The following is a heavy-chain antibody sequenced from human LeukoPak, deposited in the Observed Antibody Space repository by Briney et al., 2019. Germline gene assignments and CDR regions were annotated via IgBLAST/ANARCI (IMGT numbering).Heavy chain of an antibody. CDR2: ISWNSGSI. CDR3: ASLGYCSSTSCYTSGGNWFDP. Sequence: GGSLRLSCAASGFTFDDYAMHWVRQAPGKGLEWVSGISWNSGSIGYADSVKGRFTISRDNAKNSLYLQMNSLRAEDTALYYCASLGYCSSTSCYTSGGNWFDPWGQGTLVTVSS. J-gene: IGHJ5*02. V-gene: IGHV3-9*01. CDR1: GFTFDDYA. D-gene: IGHD2-2*02.